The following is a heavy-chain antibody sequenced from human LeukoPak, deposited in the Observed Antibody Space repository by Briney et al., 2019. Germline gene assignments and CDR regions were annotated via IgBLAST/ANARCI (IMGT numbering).Heavy chain of an antibody. Sequence: GGSLRLSCAASGFTFSTYGMDWVRQAPGQGLEWVSGIVGSGGTTYYADSVKGRFTISRDKSTNALYLQMNSLRGEDTAVYYCGRDLDWGAFDHWGQGTLVTVSS. CDR1: GFTFSTYG. D-gene: IGHD3-9*01. CDR2: IVGSGGTT. V-gene: IGHV3-23*01. CDR3: GRDLDWGAFDH. J-gene: IGHJ4*02.